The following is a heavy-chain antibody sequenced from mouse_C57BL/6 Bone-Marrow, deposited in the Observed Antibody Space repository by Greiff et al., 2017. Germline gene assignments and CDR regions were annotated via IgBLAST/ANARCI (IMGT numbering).Heavy chain of an antibody. CDR3: ARYYYGLDY. J-gene: IGHJ2*01. D-gene: IGHD1-1*01. Sequence: VQLKESGPGLAKPSQTLSLTCSVTGYSITSDYWNWFRKFPGNKLEYMGYISYSGSTYYNPSLKSRISITRDTSKNQYYLQLNSVTTEDTATYYCARYYYGLDYWGQGTTLTVSS. CDR1: GYSITSDY. CDR2: ISYSGST. V-gene: IGHV3-8*01.